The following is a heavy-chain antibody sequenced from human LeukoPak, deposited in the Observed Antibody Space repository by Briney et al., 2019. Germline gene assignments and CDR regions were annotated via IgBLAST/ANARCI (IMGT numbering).Heavy chain of an antibody. CDR3: AKATNWNYRTAFDY. D-gene: IGHD1-7*01. V-gene: IGHV3-23*01. CDR2: ISGSGGST. CDR1: GFTFEDYA. Sequence: PGRSLRLSCAASGFTFEDYAMPWVRQAPGKGLEWVSAISGSGGSTYYADSVKGRFTISRDNSKNTLYLQMNSLRAEDTAVYYCAKATNWNYRTAFDYWGQGTLVTVSS. J-gene: IGHJ4*02.